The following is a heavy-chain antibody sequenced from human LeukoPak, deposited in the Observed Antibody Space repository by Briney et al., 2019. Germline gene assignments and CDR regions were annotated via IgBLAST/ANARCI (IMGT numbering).Heavy chain of an antibody. D-gene: IGHD2-2*01. J-gene: IGHJ3*02. V-gene: IGHV5-51*01. Sequence: GESLKISCKGSGYSFTSYWIAWVRQMPGKGLEWMGILYPGDSDTRYSPSFQGQVTISADRSITTAYLQWSSLKASDTAMYYCARLYLPCTSAWYGSAFDIWGQGTMVTVSS. CDR1: GYSFTSYW. CDR3: ARLYLPCTSAWYGSAFDI. CDR2: LYPGDSDT.